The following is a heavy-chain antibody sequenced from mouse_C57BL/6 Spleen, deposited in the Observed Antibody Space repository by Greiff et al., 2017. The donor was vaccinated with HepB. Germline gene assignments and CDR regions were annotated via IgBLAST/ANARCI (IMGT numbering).Heavy chain of an antibody. Sequence: VQLQQSGPELVKPGASVKISCKASGYSFTGYYMNWVKQSPEKSLEWIGEINPSTGGTTYNQKFKAKATLTVDKSSSTAYMQLKSLTSEDSAVYYCAPYYYGSSPLSYWGQGTLVTVSA. CDR2: INPSTGGT. J-gene: IGHJ3*01. CDR3: APYYYGSSPLSY. V-gene: IGHV1-42*01. CDR1: GYSFTGYY. D-gene: IGHD1-1*01.